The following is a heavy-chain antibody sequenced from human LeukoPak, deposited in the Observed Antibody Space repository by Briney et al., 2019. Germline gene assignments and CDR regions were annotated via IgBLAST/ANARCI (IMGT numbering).Heavy chain of an antibody. D-gene: IGHD3-22*01. J-gene: IGHJ4*02. V-gene: IGHV3-74*01. CDR1: GMIFNNHW. CDR3: AKRGVVIRVILVGFYKEAYYFDS. Sequence: PGGSLRLSCAASGMIFNNHWMHWVRQAPGKGLVWVARINKDGRSTTYADSVKGRFTISRDNAKNTLSLQMNNLRAEDTAVYFCAKRGVVIRVILVGFYKEAYYFDSWGQGALVTVSS. CDR2: INKDGRST.